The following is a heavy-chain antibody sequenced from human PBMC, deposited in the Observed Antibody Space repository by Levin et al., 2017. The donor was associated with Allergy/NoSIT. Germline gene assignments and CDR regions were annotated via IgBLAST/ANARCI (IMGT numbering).Heavy chain of an antibody. V-gene: IGHV3-23*01. Sequence: GESLKISCAASGFTFSSYAMSWVRQAPGKGLEWVSAISGSGGSTYYADSVKGRFTISRDNSKNTLYLQMNSLRAEDTAVYYCAKRLTAGGATRDDAFDIWGQGTMVTVSS. D-gene: IGHD1-26*01. CDR2: ISGSGGST. CDR3: AKRLTAGGATRDDAFDI. J-gene: IGHJ3*02. CDR1: GFTFSSYA.